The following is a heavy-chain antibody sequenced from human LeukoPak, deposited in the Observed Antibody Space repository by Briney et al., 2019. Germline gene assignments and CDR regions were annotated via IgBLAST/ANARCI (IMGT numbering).Heavy chain of an antibody. CDR1: GFTFSSYA. V-gene: IGHV3-23*01. Sequence: GGSLRLSCAASGFTFSSYAMSWVRQAPGKGLEWVSSISISGGSTYYADSVKGRFTISRDNSKNTLYLQMNSLRAEDTAVYYCAKGLDRGVIIPLFWGQGTLVTVSS. CDR2: ISISGGST. J-gene: IGHJ4*02. D-gene: IGHD3-10*01. CDR3: AKGLDRGVIIPLF.